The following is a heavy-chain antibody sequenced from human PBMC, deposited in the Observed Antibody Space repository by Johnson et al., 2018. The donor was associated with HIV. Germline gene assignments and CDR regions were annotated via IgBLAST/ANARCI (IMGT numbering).Heavy chain of an antibody. CDR3: ARGTLAAFDI. V-gene: IGHV3-11*01. CDR2: ISTSGSNI. CDR1: GFTFSDFY. Sequence: QVQLVESGGDLVKPGGSLRLSCTASGFTFSDFYMSWILQAPGKGLEWVSYISTSGSNIYYADSVRGRFTVSRDNSKNTLYLQMSSLRTEDTALYYCARGTLAAFDIWGQGTMVTVSS. J-gene: IGHJ3*02. D-gene: IGHD2-2*01.